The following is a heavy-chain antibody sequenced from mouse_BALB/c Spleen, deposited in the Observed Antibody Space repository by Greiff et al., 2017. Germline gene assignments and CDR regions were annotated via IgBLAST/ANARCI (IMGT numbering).Heavy chain of an antibody. CDR2: IDPENGNT. CDR1: GFNIKDYY. J-gene: IGHJ3*01. Sequence: EVQLQQSGAELVWPGALVKLSCKASGFNIKDYYMHWVKQRPEQGLEWIGWIDPENGNTIYDPKFQGKASITADTSSNTAYLQLSSLTSEDTAVYYCAREGNSAWFAYWGQGTLVTVSA. CDR3: AREGNSAWFAY. D-gene: IGHD2-1*01. V-gene: IGHV14-1*02.